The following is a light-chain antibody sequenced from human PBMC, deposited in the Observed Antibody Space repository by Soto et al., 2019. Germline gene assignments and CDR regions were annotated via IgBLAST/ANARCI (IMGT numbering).Light chain of an antibody. CDR1: QGISSY. CDR2: AES. J-gene: IGKJ1*01. CDR3: QQYYSYPWT. Sequence: AIRMTQSPSSLSASTGDRVTITCRASQGISSYLAWYQQKPGKAPKLLIYAESTLQSGVPSRFSGSGSGTDFTLTISSLQSEDFATYYCQQYYSYPWTFGQGTKVEIK. V-gene: IGKV1-8*01.